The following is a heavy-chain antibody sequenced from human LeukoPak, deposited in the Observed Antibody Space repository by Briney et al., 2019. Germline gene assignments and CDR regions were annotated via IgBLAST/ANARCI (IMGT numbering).Heavy chain of an antibody. CDR2: ISDDGSNR. D-gene: IGHD4-17*01. CDR3: AREARGDSGGFDY. Sequence: GGSLRLSCEASGSTFSFHAMHWVRQAPGKGLEWVAVISDDGSNRFYPDSVKGRFSISRDNSKNTLYLQMNSLRPEDTAVYYCAREARGDSGGFDYWGQGTLVTVSS. V-gene: IGHV3-30-3*01. J-gene: IGHJ4*02. CDR1: GSTFSFHA.